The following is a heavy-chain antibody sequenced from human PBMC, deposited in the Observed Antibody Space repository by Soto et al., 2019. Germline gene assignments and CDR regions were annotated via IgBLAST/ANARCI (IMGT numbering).Heavy chain of an antibody. V-gene: IGHV5-10-1*01. CDR1: GYSFTSYW. Sequence: GESLKISCKGSGYSFTSYWISWVRQMPGKGLEWMGRIDPSDSYTNYSPPFQGHVTISADKSISTAYLQWSSLKASDTAMYYCARVYAGYTPDAFDIWGQGTMVTVSS. CDR3: ARVYAGYTPDAFDI. CDR2: IDPSDSYT. J-gene: IGHJ3*02. D-gene: IGHD3-9*01.